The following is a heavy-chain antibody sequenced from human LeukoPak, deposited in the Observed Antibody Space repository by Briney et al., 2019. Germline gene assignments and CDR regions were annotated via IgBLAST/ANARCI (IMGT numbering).Heavy chain of an antibody. CDR3: ARGDSTRYSSGWYFDY. CDR1: GGTFSSYA. CDR2: IIPIFGTA. D-gene: IGHD6-19*01. J-gene: IGHJ4*02. V-gene: IGHV1-69*05. Sequence: SVKVSCKASGGTFSSYAISWVRQAPGQGLEWMGGIIPIFGTANYAQKFRGRVTITTDESTSTAYMELSSLRSEDTAVYYCARGDSTRYSSGWYFDYWGQGTLVTVSS.